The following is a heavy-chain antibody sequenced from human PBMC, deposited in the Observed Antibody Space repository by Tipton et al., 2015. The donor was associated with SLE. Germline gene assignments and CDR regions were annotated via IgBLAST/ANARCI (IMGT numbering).Heavy chain of an antibody. J-gene: IGHJ3*01. D-gene: IGHD6-25*01. CDR1: GVAISSGSYS. CDR2: IDPSGIT. CDR3: ARTEVGGYSHDAFDL. Sequence: TLSLTCSVSGVAISSGSYSWSWIWQPAGKGLEWIGHIDPSGITRSNVSLESRVTISLGTSKNQFSLKLSSVTAADTAVYYCARTEVGGYSHDAFDLWGHGTMVTVSS. V-gene: IGHV4-61*09.